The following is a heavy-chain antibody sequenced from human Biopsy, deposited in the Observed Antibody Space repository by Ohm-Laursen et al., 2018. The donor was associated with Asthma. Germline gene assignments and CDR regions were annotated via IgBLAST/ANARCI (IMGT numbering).Heavy chain of an antibody. CDR2: IYSGGTS. D-gene: IGHD3-22*01. CDR3: ARGDSSNWSHYYFDY. Sequence: SLRLSCAASGLAVSRDHMFWVRQAPGKGLEWVSVIYSGGTSHTADSVRGRFTISRDYSKNTLYLQMHSLRAEDTAAYYCARGDSSNWSHYYFDYWGQGTLVTVSS. J-gene: IGHJ4*02. V-gene: IGHV3-53*01. CDR1: GLAVSRDH.